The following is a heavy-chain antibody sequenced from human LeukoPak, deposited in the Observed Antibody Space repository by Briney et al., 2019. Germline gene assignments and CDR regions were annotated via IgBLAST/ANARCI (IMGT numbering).Heavy chain of an antibody. CDR1: GGSISSSSYY. Sequence: SETLSLTCTVSGGSISSSSYYWGWVRQPPGKGLGWIGSIYYSGSTSYHPSLKRRVTISVDTSKNQFTMKLSSVTAADTAVYYCARGSDWFGQPLYYFDYWGQGTLVTVSS. CDR2: IYYSGST. CDR3: ARGSDWFGQPLYYFDY. J-gene: IGHJ4*02. D-gene: IGHD3-10*01. V-gene: IGHV4-39*06.